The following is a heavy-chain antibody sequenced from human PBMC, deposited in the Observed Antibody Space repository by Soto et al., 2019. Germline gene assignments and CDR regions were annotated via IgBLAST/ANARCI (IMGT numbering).Heavy chain of an antibody. V-gene: IGHV4-59*01. J-gene: IGHJ3*02. D-gene: IGHD3-10*01. CDR3: ARDHGVYYGSGRGGASDI. CDR2: IYYSGST. Sequence: QVQLQESGPGLVKPSETLSLTCTVSGGSISSYYWSWIRQPPGKGLEWIGYIYYSGSTNYNPSLKSRVTISVDTSKNQFSLKLSSVTAADTAVYYCARDHGVYYGSGRGGASDIWGQGTMVTVSS. CDR1: GGSISSYY.